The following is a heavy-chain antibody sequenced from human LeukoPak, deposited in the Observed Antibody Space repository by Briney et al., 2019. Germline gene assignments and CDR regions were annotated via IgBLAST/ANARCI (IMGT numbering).Heavy chain of an antibody. D-gene: IGHD4-17*01. CDR2: ISSSAYNI. CDR1: GFTFSNYY. V-gene: IGHV3-11*01. CDR3: AKPSGDYEYFDS. J-gene: IGHJ4*02. Sequence: GGSLRLSCAASGFTFSNYYMTWVRQAPGKGLEWVSYISSSAYNIAYADSVQGRFTISRDNGKSSLYLQMNSLRAEDTAVYYCAKPSGDYEYFDSWGQGTLVTVAS.